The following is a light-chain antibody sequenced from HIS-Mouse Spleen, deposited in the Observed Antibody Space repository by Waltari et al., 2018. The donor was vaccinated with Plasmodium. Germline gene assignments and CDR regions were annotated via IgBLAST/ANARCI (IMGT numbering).Light chain of an antibody. Sequence: QSALTQPRSVSGSPGQSVTISCTGTSSDVGGYNYVSWYQQHPGKAPKLMIYDVSKRPSVCPVRFSGSKSGNTASLTISGLQAEDEADYYCCSYAGSYTYVFGTGTKVTVL. CDR2: DVS. V-gene: IGLV2-11*01. CDR1: SSDVGGYNY. CDR3: CSYAGSYTYV. J-gene: IGLJ1*01.